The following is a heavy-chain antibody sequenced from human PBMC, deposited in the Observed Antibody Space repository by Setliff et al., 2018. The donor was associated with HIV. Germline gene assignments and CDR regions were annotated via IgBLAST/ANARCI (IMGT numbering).Heavy chain of an antibody. CDR3: ARRRGDFNPYFDS. CDR2: ISYTGST. J-gene: IGHJ4*02. Sequence: SETLSLTCTVPGGSINRSNYYWGWIRQPPGKGLEWIGTISYTGSTYYNPSLKSRATISVDTSKNQFSLRLNSVTAADTAVYYCARRRGDFNPYFDSWGQGNLVTVSS. V-gene: IGHV4-39*07. D-gene: IGHD3-16*01. CDR1: GGSINRSNYY.